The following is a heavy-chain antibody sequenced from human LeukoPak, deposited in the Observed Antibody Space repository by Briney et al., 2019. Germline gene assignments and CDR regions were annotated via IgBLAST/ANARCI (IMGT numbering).Heavy chain of an antibody. CDR2: ISYDGSNK. J-gene: IGHJ4*02. CDR1: GFTFSSYA. V-gene: IGHV3-30-3*01. D-gene: IGHD3-3*01. Sequence: PGGSLRLSCAASGFTFSSYAMHWVRQAPGKGLEWVAVISYDGSNKYYADSVKGRFTISRDNSKNTLYLQMNSLRAEDTAVYYCARDYDFPIHRYDYWGQGTLVTVSS. CDR3: ARDYDFPIHRYDY.